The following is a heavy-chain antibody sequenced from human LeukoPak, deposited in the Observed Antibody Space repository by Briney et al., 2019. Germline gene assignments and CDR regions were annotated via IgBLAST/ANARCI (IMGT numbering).Heavy chain of an antibody. J-gene: IGHJ6*02. V-gene: IGHV1-18*01. CDR1: GYTFTSYG. CDR3: ARVTARLDYYYGMDV. CDR2: ISAYNGNT. Sequence: ASVKVSCKASGYTFTSYGISWVRQAPGQGLEWMGWISAYNGNTNYAQKLQGRVTMTTDTSTSTAYMELRSLRSDDTAVYYCARVTARLDYYYGMDVWGQGTTVTVSS.